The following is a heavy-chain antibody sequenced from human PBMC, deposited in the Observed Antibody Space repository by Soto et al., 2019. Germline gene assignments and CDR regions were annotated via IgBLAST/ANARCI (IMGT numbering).Heavy chain of an antibody. CDR3: ATVKGYYDSSGYYFDY. CDR1: GFTLSSYW. CDR2: IKQDGSEK. J-gene: IGHJ4*02. V-gene: IGHV3-7*01. D-gene: IGHD3-22*01. Sequence: PGGSLRLSCAASGFTLSSYWMSWVRQAPGKGLEWVANIKQDGSEKYYVDSVKGRFTISRDNAKNSLYLQMNSLRAEDTAVYYCATVKGYYDSSGYYFDYWGQGTLVTVSS.